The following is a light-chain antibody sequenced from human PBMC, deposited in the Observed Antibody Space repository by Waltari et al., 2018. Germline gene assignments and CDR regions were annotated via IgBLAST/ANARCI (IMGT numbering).Light chain of an antibody. V-gene: IGLV1-44*01. Sequence: SVLPQSPSASGAPGQRVTISCSGSSSNIGSNPVHWYQHVPGTAPKLLIYTNNQRPSGVPDRFSVSKSGTSASLAITGLQSEDEAVYFCAAWDGNLNADVVFGEGTKLTVL. J-gene: IGLJ2*01. CDR3: AAWDGNLNADVV. CDR1: SSNIGSNP. CDR2: TNN.